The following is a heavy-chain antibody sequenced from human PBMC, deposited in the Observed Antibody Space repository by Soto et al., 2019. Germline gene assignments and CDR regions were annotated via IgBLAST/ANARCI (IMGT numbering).Heavy chain of an antibody. V-gene: IGHV2-5*02. CDR3: AHQPYSSGYGAAGDY. D-gene: IGHD5-18*01. CDR1: WLSLHTSGEG. Sequence: GSRPTLGKATRPVTLACSFSWLSLHTSGEGVGWIRQPPGRALELLALIYWDDDKRYSPSLKSRLTIPKDTSKNQVVLTMSNMDPVDTATYFCAHQPYSSGYGAAGDYWGQGTLVTVSS. CDR2: IYWDDDK. J-gene: IGHJ4*02.